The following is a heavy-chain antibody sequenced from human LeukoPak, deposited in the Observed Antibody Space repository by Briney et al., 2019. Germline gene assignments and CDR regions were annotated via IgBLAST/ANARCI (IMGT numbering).Heavy chain of an antibody. CDR2: IYPGDSDT. V-gene: IGHV5-51*01. D-gene: IGHD6-6*01. CDR1: GYSFTNYW. CDR3: ARLRFDSSYYFDY. J-gene: IGHJ4*02. Sequence: GESLKIFRKGSGYSFTNYWIGWGRQMPGKGLARMGIIYPGDSDTRYSQCFQGEVTISADKSISTDYLQWSSLKASDTAMYYCARLRFDSSYYFDYWGQGTRVTVSS.